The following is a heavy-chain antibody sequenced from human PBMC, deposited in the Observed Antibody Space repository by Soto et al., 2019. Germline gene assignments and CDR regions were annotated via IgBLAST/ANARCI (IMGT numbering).Heavy chain of an antibody. D-gene: IGHD3-9*01. CDR2: VSYDGSIK. CDR1: GFTFSSYA. Sequence: GGSLRLSCAASGFTFSSYAMHWVRQAPGKGLEWVAVVSYDGSIKHYADSVKGRFTISRDNSKTTLFLQMNSLRPEDTAVYYCASGWWAPPNGYSDTLTAHDFDYWGQGTLVTVSS. V-gene: IGHV3-30-3*01. CDR3: ASGWWAPPNGYSDTLTAHDFDY. J-gene: IGHJ4*02.